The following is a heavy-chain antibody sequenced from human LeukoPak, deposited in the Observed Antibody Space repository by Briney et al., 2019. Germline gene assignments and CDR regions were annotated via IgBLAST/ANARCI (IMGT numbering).Heavy chain of an antibody. CDR3: AKDQGASGWGAFDY. V-gene: IGHV3-43*02. CDR2: ISGDGADT. Sequence: PGESLRLSCAASGFTFDHYAMHWVRQAPGKGLEWVSLISGDGADTYYADSVKGRFTISRDNSKNSLYLQMNSLRTEDTALYYCAKDQGASGWGAFDYWGQGTLVTVSS. J-gene: IGHJ4*02. CDR1: GFTFDHYA. D-gene: IGHD6-19*01.